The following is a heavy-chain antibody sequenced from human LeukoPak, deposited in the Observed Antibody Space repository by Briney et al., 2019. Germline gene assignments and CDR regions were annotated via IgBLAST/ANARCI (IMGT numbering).Heavy chain of an antibody. V-gene: IGHV5-51*01. CDR3: ARVSGSYRSRDSEFDY. CDR2: IYPGDSDT. Sequence: GESLKISCKGSGYSFASYWIGRVRQMPGKRLEWMGIIYPGDSDTRYSPSFQGQVTMLADKSIRTAYLQWSSLKASETGMYYCARVSGSYRSRDSEFDYWGQGTLVTVSS. D-gene: IGHD1-26*01. CDR1: GYSFASYW. J-gene: IGHJ4*02.